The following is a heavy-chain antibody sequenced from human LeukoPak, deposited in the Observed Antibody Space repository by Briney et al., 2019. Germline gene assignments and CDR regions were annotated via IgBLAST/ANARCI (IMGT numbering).Heavy chain of an antibody. Sequence: SETLSLTCTVSGYSISSGYYWGWIRQPPGKGLEWIGSIYHSGSTYYNPSLKSRVTISVDTSKNQFSLKLSSVTAADTAVYYCARDTMTTFGYYYYMDVWGKGTTVTISS. CDR2: IYHSGST. CDR3: ARDTMTTFGYYYYMDV. J-gene: IGHJ6*03. D-gene: IGHD3-10*01. CDR1: GYSISSGYY. V-gene: IGHV4-38-2*02.